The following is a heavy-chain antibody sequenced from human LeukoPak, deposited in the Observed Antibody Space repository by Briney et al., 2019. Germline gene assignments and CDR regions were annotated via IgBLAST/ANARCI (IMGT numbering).Heavy chain of an antibody. V-gene: IGHV1-18*01. CDR1: GYTFTYYG. CDR2: ISPYNGNT. J-gene: IGHJ2*01. CDR3: ARDCGGDRSSLSWYFDL. Sequence: ASVKVSCKASGYTFTYYGVSWVRQAPGQGLEWMGWISPYNGNTLYAQNLQGRVTMTADTSTSTAYMELRSLRSDDTAVYYCARDCGGDRSSLSWYFDLWGRGTLVTVSS. D-gene: IGHD2-21*02.